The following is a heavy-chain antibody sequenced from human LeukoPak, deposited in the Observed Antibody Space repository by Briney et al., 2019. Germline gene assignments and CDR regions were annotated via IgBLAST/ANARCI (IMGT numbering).Heavy chain of an antibody. D-gene: IGHD2-2*01. CDR2: ISAYNGNT. CDR3: ARDRVVVVPAATDAFDI. CDR1: GYTFTSYG. J-gene: IGHJ3*02. V-gene: IGHV1-18*01. Sequence: ASVKVSCKASGYTFTSYGISWVRQAPGQGLEWMGWISAYNGNTNYAQKLQGRVTMTTDTSTSTAYMELRSLRSDDTAVYYCARDRVVVVPAATDAFDIWGQGTMVTVSS.